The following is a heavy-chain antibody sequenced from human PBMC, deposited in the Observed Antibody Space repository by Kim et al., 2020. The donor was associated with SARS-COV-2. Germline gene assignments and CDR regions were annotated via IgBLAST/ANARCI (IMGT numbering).Heavy chain of an antibody. CDR2: IYYSGST. D-gene: IGHD6-19*01. CDR3: ARVISGWYGVDY. CDR1: GGSISSYY. V-gene: IGHV4-59*01. J-gene: IGHJ4*02. Sequence: SETLSLTCTVSGGSISSYYWSWIRQPPGKGLEWIGYIYYSGSTNYNPSLKSRVTISVDTSKNQFSLTLSSVTAADTAVYYCARVISGWYGVDYWGQGTLGTVSS.